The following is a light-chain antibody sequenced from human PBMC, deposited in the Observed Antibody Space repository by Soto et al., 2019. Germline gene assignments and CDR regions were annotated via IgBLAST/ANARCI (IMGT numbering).Light chain of an antibody. Sequence: AIRMTQSPSSFSASTGDRVTITCRASQGISSYLAWYQQKPGKAPKLLIYAASTLYGGVPSRFSGSGSGTEFTLTISSLQPDDFATYYCQHYNSYSEAFGQGTKVDIK. CDR2: AAS. J-gene: IGKJ1*01. CDR3: QHYNSYSEA. CDR1: QGISSY. V-gene: IGKV1-8*01.